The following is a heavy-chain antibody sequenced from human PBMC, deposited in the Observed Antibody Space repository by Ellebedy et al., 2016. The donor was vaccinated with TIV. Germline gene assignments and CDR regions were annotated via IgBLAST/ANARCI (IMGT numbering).Heavy chain of an antibody. CDR3: ARDTSLAVAGTLSIFYYYGMDV. CDR2: IYYSGCT. CDR1: GGSISSYY. V-gene: IGHV4-59*01. Sequence: SETLSLTCTVSGGSISSYYWSWIRQPPGKGLEWIGYIYYSGCTNYKPSLKSRVTISVDTSKHQFSLKLSYVTAADPAVYYCARDTSLAVAGTLSIFYYYGMDVWGQGTTVTVSS. J-gene: IGHJ6*02. D-gene: IGHD6-13*01.